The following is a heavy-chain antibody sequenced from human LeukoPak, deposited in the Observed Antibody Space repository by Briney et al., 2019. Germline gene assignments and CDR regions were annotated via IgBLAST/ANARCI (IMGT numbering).Heavy chain of an antibody. CDR3: AKDIVGGGNDY. D-gene: IGHD2-15*01. CDR1: GFTFSSYA. Sequence: QPGRSLRLSCAASGFTFSSYAMHWVRQPPGKGLEWVAVIPYDGSNKYYADSVKGRFTISRDNAKTSLYLHMNSLRAEDTAVYYCAKDIVGGGNDYWGRGTLVIVSS. V-gene: IGHV3-30*04. CDR2: IPYDGSNK. J-gene: IGHJ4*02.